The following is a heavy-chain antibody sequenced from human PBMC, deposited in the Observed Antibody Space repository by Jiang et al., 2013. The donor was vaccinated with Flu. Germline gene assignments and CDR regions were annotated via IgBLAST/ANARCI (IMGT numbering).Heavy chain of an antibody. CDR1: AASITSNNW. CDR3: ARDPDSGNYPRSGYYGMDA. V-gene: IGHV4-4*02. Sequence: PGLVKPSGTLSLTCAVSAASITSNNWWSWVRQPPGKGLEWIGEIYHSGTTNYNPSLKSRVTISVDKSKNQFSLTLTSVTAADTAVYYCARDPDSGNYPRSGYYGMDARGQGTTVTVSS. D-gene: IGHD3-10*01. J-gene: IGHJ6*02. CDR2: IYHSGTT.